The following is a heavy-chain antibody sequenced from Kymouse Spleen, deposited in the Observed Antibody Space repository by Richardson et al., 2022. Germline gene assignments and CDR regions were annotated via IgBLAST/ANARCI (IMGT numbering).Heavy chain of an antibody. CDR2: ISAYNGNT. CDR1: GYTFTSYG. Sequence: QVQLVQSGAEVKKPGASVKVSCKASGYTFTSYGISWVRQAPGQGLEWMGWISAYNGNTNYAQKLQGRVTMTTDTSTSTAYMELRSLRSDDTAVYYCARQQLEPYYYYYYGMDVWGQGTTVTVSS. CDR3: ARQQLEPYYYYYYGMDV. J-gene: IGHJ6*02. D-gene: IGHD1-1*01. V-gene: IGHV1-18*01.